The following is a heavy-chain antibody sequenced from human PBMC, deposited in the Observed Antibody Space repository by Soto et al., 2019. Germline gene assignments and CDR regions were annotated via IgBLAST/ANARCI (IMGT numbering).Heavy chain of an antibody. J-gene: IGHJ4*02. CDR1: GFTFSSYA. Sequence: GWSLRLSCAASGFTFSSYAMSWVRQAPGKGLEWVSAISGSGGSTYYADSVKGRFTISRDNSKNTLYLQMYSLRGDDTAIYYCAKGMRYTVTQTLDSWGQGTLVTVSS. CDR2: ISGSGGST. CDR3: AKGMRYTVTQTLDS. V-gene: IGHV3-23*01. D-gene: IGHD4-17*01.